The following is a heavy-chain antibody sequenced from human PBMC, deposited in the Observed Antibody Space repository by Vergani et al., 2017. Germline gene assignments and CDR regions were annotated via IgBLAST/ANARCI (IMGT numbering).Heavy chain of an antibody. CDR3: AKDNPQNYYDTEGYFDY. J-gene: IGHJ4*02. CDR1: GFIFSDHY. Sequence: VQVVESGGGLVQPGGSLRLSCAASGFIFSDHYMDWVRQAPGKGLEWVAVISYDGSNKYYADSVKGRFTISRDNSKNTLYLQMNSLRAEDTAVYYCAKDNPQNYYDTEGYFDYWGQGTLVTVSS. D-gene: IGHD3-22*01. V-gene: IGHV3-30*18. CDR2: ISYDGSNK.